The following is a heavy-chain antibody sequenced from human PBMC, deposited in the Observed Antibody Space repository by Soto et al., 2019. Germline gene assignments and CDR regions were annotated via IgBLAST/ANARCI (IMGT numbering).Heavy chain of an antibody. CDR2: IYYAGST. CDR3: ARLVFHCLRGSCDDYNFYGLDV. V-gene: IGHV4-39*01. Sequence: SATLSLTCTVSGGSISSTDHYWGWIRQPPGKGLEGLGSIYYAGSTFRNPSLKRRATISVDTSRNQFSLRLSSVTASDTAVYYCARLVFHCLRGSCDDYNFYGLDVWVQGTTVT. D-gene: IGHD2-21*01. J-gene: IGHJ6*02. CDR1: GGSISSTDHY.